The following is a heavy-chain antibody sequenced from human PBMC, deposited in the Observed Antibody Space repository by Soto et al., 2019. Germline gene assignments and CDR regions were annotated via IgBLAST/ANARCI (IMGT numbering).Heavy chain of an antibody. CDR1: GGSVISASYF. D-gene: IGHD3-22*01. CDR3: ARETSGYYDY. CDR2: FYYSGST. V-gene: IGHV4-61*01. J-gene: IGHJ4*02. Sequence: SETLSLTCTVSGGSVISASYFWIWIRQPPGKGLEWIGYFYYSGSTNYNPSLKSRVTISVDTSKNQFSLKLSSVTAADTAVYYCARETSGYYDYWGQGTLVTVSS.